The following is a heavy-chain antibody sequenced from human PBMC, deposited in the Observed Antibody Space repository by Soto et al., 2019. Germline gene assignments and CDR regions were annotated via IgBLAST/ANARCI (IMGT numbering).Heavy chain of an antibody. CDR2: IIPIFGTA. D-gene: IGHD6-6*01. J-gene: IGHJ4*02. Sequence: QVQLVQSGAEVKKPGSSVKVSCKASGGTFSSYAISWVRQAPGQGLEWMGGIIPIFGTANYAQKFHGRVTITADESTSTAYMELSSLRSEDTAVYYCARARIAARWYYFDYWGQGTLVTVSS. V-gene: IGHV1-69*01. CDR1: GGTFSSYA. CDR3: ARARIAARWYYFDY.